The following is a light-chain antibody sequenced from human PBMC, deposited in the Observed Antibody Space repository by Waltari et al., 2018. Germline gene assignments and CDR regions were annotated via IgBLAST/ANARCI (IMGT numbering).Light chain of an antibody. J-gene: IGLJ2*01. V-gene: IGLV3-21*04. Sequence: SYVVTQSPSVSVAPGGTARITGGGANIGSKSVNWYQQRPGQAPVLVISYDSDRPSGIPERFSGSNSGNTATLTISWVEAEDEADYYCLVWHSTIDHQGVFGGGTKLTVL. CDR3: LVWHSTIDHQGV. CDR1: NIGSKS. CDR2: YDS.